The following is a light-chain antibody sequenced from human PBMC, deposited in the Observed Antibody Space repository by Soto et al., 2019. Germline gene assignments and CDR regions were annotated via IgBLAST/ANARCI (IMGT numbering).Light chain of an antibody. Sequence: QSVLTQPRSVSGSPGQSVTISCTGTSSDVGGYNYVSWYQHHAGKAPRLMIYASSNRPSGVSHRFSGSRSGNTASLTISGLQAEDEADYYCSSYTSSSTLYVFGTGTKVTVL. CDR2: ASS. CDR3: SSYTSSSTLYV. J-gene: IGLJ1*01. CDR1: SSDVGGYNY. V-gene: IGLV2-14*01.